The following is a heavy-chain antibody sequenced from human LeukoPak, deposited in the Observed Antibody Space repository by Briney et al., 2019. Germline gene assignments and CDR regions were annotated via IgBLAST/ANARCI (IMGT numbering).Heavy chain of an antibody. CDR1: GGSISSYY. J-gene: IGHJ3*02. Sequence: SETLSLTCTVSGGSISSYYWSWIRQPPGKGLEWIGYIYYSGSTNYNPSLKSRVTISVNTSKNQFSLKLSSVTAADTAVYYCARARYCSSTSCYRDLPNAFDIWGQGTMVTVSS. CDR2: IYYSGST. CDR3: ARARYCSSTSCYRDLPNAFDI. D-gene: IGHD2-2*01. V-gene: IGHV4-59*01.